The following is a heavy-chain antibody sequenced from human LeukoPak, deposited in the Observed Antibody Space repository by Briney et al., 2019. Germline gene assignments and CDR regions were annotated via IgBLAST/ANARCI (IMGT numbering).Heavy chain of an antibody. CDR3: ATMGGHGIGSGSEY. CDR2: IYPGDSDT. CDR1: GCSFTNYW. V-gene: IGHV5-51*01. D-gene: IGHD3-10*01. Sequence: RCEPLKISCQGSGCSFTNYWIGWVRQLPGKGLEWMGIIYPGDSDTRYSPSFQGQVTISADKSISTAYLQWSSLKASDTAMYFCATMGGHGIGSGSEYWGQGTLVTVSS. J-gene: IGHJ4*02.